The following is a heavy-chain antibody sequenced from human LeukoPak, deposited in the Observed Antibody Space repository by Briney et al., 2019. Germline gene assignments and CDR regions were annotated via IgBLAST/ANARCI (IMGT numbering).Heavy chain of an antibody. D-gene: IGHD3-16*02. CDR3: PHKVPYYDYVGGSYRFRHSWNYFDY. V-gene: IGHV2-5*02. CDR2: IYWDDDK. CDR1: GFSLSTSGVG. J-gene: IGHJ4*02. Sequence: SGPTLVKPTQTLTLTCTFSGFSLSTSGVGVGWIRQPPGKALEWLALIYWDDDKRYSPSLKSRLTITKDTSKNQVVLTMTNMDPVDTATYYCPHKVPYYDYVGGSYRFRHSWNYFDYGGQGTLVTVSS.